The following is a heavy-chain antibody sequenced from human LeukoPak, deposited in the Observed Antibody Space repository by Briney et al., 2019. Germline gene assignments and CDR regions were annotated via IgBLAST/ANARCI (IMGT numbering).Heavy chain of an antibody. CDR2: IYYSGST. D-gene: IGHD1-14*01. CDR1: GGSISSGGYY. Sequence: PSQTLSLTCTVSGGSISSGGYYWSWIRQHPGKGLEWIGYIYYSGSTYYNPSLKSRVTISVDTSKNQFSLKLSSVTAADTAVYYCARWRNRADHFDYWGQGTLVTVSS. CDR3: ARWRNRADHFDY. V-gene: IGHV4-31*03. J-gene: IGHJ4*02.